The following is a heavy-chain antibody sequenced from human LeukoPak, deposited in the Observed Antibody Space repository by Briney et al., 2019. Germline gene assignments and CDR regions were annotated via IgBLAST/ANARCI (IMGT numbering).Heavy chain of an antibody. D-gene: IGHD3-22*01. CDR3: ARLKGYYDSSGSLFDY. J-gene: IGHJ4*02. Sequence: PGESLKISCKGSGYIFTSYWIGWVRQMPGKGREWMGIIYPGDSDTRYSPSFQGQVTISADKSISTAYLQWSSLKASDTAMHYCARLKGYYDSSGSLFDYWGQGTLVTVSS. CDR1: GYIFTSYW. CDR2: IYPGDSDT. V-gene: IGHV5-51*01.